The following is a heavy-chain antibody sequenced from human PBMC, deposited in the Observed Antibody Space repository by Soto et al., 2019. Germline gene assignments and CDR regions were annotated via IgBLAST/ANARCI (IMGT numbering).Heavy chain of an antibody. D-gene: IGHD5-18*01. CDR2: ISYDGSNK. Sequence: QVQLVESGGGVVQPGRSLRLSCAASGFTFSSYGMHWVRQAPGKGLEWVAVISYDGSNKYYADSVKGRFTISRDNSKNTLYLQMNSLRAEDTAVYYGRIGGSHGKPEDTAMVPNDYWGQGTLVTVSS. J-gene: IGHJ4*02. V-gene: IGHV3-30*03. CDR3: RIGGSHGKPEDTAMVPNDY. CDR1: GFTFSSYG.